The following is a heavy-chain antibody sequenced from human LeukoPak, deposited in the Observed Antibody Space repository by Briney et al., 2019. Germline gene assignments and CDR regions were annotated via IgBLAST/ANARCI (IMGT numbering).Heavy chain of an antibody. Sequence: PGGSLRLSCAASGFTFSSYAINWVPQAPGKGLVWVSGISGSGDSTYYADSVKGRFTISTDNSKNTLYLQMNSLRAEDTAVYYCAKPDSGDYPFDFWGQGTLVTVSS. V-gene: IGHV3-23*01. CDR2: ISGSGDST. CDR3: AKPDSGDYPFDF. D-gene: IGHD4-17*01. J-gene: IGHJ4*02. CDR1: GFTFSSYA.